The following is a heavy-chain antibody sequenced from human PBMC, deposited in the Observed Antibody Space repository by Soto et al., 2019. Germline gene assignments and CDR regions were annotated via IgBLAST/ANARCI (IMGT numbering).Heavy chain of an antibody. CDR3: ARVVPWGNAFDI. Sequence: EVQLVESGGGLVQPGGSLRLSCAASGFTFSSYDMHWVRQATGKGLEWVSAIGTAGDTYYPGSVKGRFTISRENAKNSLYLQMNSRRAEDTAVYYCARVVPWGNAFDIWGQGTMVTVSS. V-gene: IGHV3-13*01. CDR2: IGTAGDT. D-gene: IGHD3-16*01. J-gene: IGHJ3*02. CDR1: GFTFSSYD.